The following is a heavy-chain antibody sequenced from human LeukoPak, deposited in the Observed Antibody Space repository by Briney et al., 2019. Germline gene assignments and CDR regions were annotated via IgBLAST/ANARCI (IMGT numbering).Heavy chain of an antibody. D-gene: IGHD5-18*01. CDR3: ARRSGYSYGRDGYYYYGMDV. V-gene: IGHV5-10-1*01. CDR1: GYSFTSYW. J-gene: IGHJ6*02. CDR2: IDPSDSYT. Sequence: GESLKISCKGSGYSFTSYWISWVRQMPGKGLEWMGRIDPSDSYTNYSPSFQGHVTISADKSISTAYLQWSSLKAPDTAMYYCARRSGYSYGRDGYYYYGMDVWGQGTTVTVSS.